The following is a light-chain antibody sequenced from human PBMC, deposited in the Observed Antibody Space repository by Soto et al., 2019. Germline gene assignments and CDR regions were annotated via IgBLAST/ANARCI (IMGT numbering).Light chain of an antibody. Sequence: ELVLTQSPGTLSLSPGERATLSCRASQNVDTKYVAWYRQKPGQAPRLLVFGASRRATGIPDRFIGSGSGTDFTLTISSLQSEDFAVYYCQQYNNWPRTFGQGTKVDIK. CDR1: QNVDTKY. V-gene: IGKV3-20*01. CDR2: GAS. J-gene: IGKJ1*01. CDR3: QQYNNWPRT.